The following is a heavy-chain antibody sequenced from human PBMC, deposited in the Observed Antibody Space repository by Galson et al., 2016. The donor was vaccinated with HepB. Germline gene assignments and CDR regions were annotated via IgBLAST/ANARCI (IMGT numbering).Heavy chain of an antibody. Sequence: SLRLSCAASGFTFRNYALSWVRRAPGKGLEWVSHIDGPTPNTHYADSVRGRFSIYRDNSRDTLYLQMYSLTAEDSAIYYCTTWLSHHIDYWGQGTRVTVSS. V-gene: IGHV3-23*01. CDR1: GFTFRNYA. CDR2: IDGPTPNT. D-gene: IGHD6-19*01. CDR3: TTWLSHHIDY. J-gene: IGHJ4*02.